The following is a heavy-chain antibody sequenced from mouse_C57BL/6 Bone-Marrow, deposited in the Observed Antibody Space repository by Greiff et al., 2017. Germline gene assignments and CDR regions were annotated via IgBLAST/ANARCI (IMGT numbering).Heavy chain of an antibody. D-gene: IGHD1-1*01. CDR1: GYTFTSYW. J-gene: IGHJ4*01. Sequence: QVQLQQPGAELVKPGASVKLSCKASGYTFTSYWMQWVKQRPGQGLEWIGEIDPSDSYTNYNQKFKGKATLTVDTSSSTAYMQLSSLTSEDSAVYYCAREGPYGSPLMDYWGQGTSVTVSS. CDR2: IDPSDSYT. V-gene: IGHV1-50*01. CDR3: AREGPYGSPLMDY.